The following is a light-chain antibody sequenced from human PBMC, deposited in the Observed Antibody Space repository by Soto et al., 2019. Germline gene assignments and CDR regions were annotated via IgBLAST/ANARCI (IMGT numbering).Light chain of an antibody. V-gene: IGKV1-17*03. CDR1: QGINNY. J-gene: IGKJ4*01. Sequence: DIQMTQSPSAVSASVGDRVTITCRASQGINNYLAWFQQKPGKAPKRLIYAASTLQTGVPSRFSGSGSGIEFTLTISSLQPEHFATYYCLQHNTSPLTFGGGTKVDIK. CDR2: AAS. CDR3: LQHNTSPLT.